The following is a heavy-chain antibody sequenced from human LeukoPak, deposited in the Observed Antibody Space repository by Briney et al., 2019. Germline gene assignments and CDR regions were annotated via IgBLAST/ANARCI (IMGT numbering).Heavy chain of an antibody. CDR1: GFTFSNLA. CDR3: VKDNYADYAFGGVDWYFDL. V-gene: IGHV3-23*01. Sequence: GGSLRLSCAASGFTFSNLAMGWVRQAPGKGLAWVSGISGSGGGTYYVDSVRGRFTISRDNSKNTLFLDMNNMRADDTAVYFCVKDNYADYAFGGVDWYFDLWGRGTLVTVSS. J-gene: IGHJ2*01. CDR2: ISGSGGGT. D-gene: IGHD4-17*01.